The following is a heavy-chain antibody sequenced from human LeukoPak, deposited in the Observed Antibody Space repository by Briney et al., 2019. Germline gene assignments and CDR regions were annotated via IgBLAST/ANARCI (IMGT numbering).Heavy chain of an antibody. V-gene: IGHV4-61*09. D-gene: IGHD6-19*01. CDR2: IFTRGTT. J-gene: IGHJ4*02. Sequence: SETLSLTCTVSGGSTSSGSYYWNWIRQPAGKGLEWLGNIFTRGTTNYNASLESRLTISLDTARNEFSLYLNSVTAADTAMYFCARSSLAVYFDYWGQGTLVTASS. CDR3: ARSSLAVYFDY. CDR1: GGSTSSGSYY.